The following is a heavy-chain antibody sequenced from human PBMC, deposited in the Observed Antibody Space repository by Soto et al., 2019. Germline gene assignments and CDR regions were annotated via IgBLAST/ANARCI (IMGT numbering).Heavy chain of an antibody. Sequence: EVQLLESGGGLVQPGGSVRLSCEASGVTFDNYAMNWVRQAPGKGLEWVSVISSSGGTKYYADSVKGRFTISRDKSKNTLYLKMNSLRAEDTDVYYCAKYRTSNYYYHNGMDVWGQGTTVTVSS. CDR2: ISSSGGTK. V-gene: IGHV3-23*01. J-gene: IGHJ6*02. CDR1: GVTFDNYA. D-gene: IGHD3-16*02. CDR3: AKYRTSNYYYHNGMDV.